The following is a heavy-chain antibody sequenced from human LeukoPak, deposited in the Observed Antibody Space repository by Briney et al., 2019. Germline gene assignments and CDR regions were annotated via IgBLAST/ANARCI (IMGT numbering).Heavy chain of an antibody. Sequence: GGSLRLSCAASGFTFSSYWMHWVRQAPGKGLVWVSRINSDGSSTSYADSVKGRFTISRDNAKNTLYLQMNSLRAEDTAVYYCARENASKIYYYGMDVWGQGTTVTVSS. CDR3: ARENASKIYYYGMDV. CDR2: INSDGSST. V-gene: IGHV3-74*01. CDR1: GFTFSSYW. D-gene: IGHD2-2*01. J-gene: IGHJ6*02.